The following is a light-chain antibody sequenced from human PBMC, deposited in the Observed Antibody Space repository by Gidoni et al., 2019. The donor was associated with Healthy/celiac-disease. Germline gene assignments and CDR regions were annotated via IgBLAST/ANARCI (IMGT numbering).Light chain of an antibody. CDR2: DDS. V-gene: IGLV3-21*03. CDR3: QVWDSSSDHYV. CDR1: NIGSKS. J-gene: IGLJ1*01. Sequence: SYVPDQPHSVSVAPGKTARITWWGNNIGSKSVHWYQQKPGQAPVLVVYDDSDRPSGIPERFSGSNSGNTATLTISRVEAGDEADYYCQVWDSSSDHYVFGTGTKVTVL.